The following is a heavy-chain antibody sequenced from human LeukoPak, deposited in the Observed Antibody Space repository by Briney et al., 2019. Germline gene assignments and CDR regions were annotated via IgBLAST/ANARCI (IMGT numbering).Heavy chain of an antibody. CDR3: AREGRSGIIWFDP. J-gene: IGHJ5*02. D-gene: IGHD3-16*01. Sequence: SVKVSRKASGGTFSSYTISWVRQAPGQGLEWMGRIIPILGIANYAQKFQGRVTITADKSTSTAYMELSSLRSEDTAVYNCAREGRSGIIWFDPWGQGTLVTVSS. V-gene: IGHV1-69*04. CDR1: GGTFSSYT. CDR2: IIPILGIA.